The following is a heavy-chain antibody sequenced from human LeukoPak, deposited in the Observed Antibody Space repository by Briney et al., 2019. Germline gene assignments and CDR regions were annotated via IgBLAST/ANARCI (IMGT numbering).Heavy chain of an antibody. CDR1: GFIFNSHW. J-gene: IGHJ2*01. V-gene: IGHV3-7*01. D-gene: IGHD2-8*02. Sequence: GGSLRLSCAGSGFIFNSHWMTWVRQAPGMGLEWVGNIRQDGDEKFYADSVRGRFTISRDNAKNSLYLHLNSLRAEDTAIYCARVRTEWYIALWGRAPLVTVSP. CDR3: ARVRTEWYIAL. CDR2: IRQDGDEK.